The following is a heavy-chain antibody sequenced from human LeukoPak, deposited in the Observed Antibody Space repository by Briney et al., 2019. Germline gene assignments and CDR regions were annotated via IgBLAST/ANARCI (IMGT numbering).Heavy chain of an antibody. D-gene: IGHD4-17*01. CDR1: GITFSSHW. J-gene: IGHJ2*01. V-gene: IGHV3-74*01. CDR3: AREDYNDSGWYFDL. Sequence: GGSLRLSCAASGITFSSHWMHWVSRASGKGLVWVSRIKTDGSRTTYADSVKGRFTISRDNAKNTLYLQMNSLRAEDTAVYYCAREDYNDSGWYFDLWGRGTLVTVSS. CDR2: IKTDGSRT.